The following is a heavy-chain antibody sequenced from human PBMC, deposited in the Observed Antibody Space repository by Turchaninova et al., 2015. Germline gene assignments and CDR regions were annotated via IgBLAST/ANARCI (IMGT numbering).Heavy chain of an antibody. CDR3: AKQDGGPGAFDI. D-gene: IGHD3-16*01. J-gene: IGHJ3*02. CDR2: IYHSGTT. CDR1: GGPISSSSYY. Sequence: QLQLQESGPGLVKPSETLSLTCTVSGGPISSSSYYWGWIRQPPGKGLDWIGIIYHSGTTYYNPSLKSRVTISVDRSKNRFSRKLNAVTAADTAVYYCAKQDGGPGAFDIWGRGTTVAVSP. V-gene: IGHV4-39*01.